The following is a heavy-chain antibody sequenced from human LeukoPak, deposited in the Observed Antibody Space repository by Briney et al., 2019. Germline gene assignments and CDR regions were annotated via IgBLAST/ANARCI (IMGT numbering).Heavy chain of an antibody. CDR2: IKSKTDGGTT. J-gene: IGHJ3*02. D-gene: IGHD5-18*01. CDR3: TTRGYMYGFSFDI. Sequence: GGALRLSCAASGFMFNNARMNWVRQAPGKGLQWVGRIKSKTDGGTTDYAAPVKDRFTISRDDSKNTLYLQINSLKTEDTAVYYCTTRGYMYGFSFDIWGQGTVVTVSS. CDR1: GFMFNNAR. V-gene: IGHV3-15*01.